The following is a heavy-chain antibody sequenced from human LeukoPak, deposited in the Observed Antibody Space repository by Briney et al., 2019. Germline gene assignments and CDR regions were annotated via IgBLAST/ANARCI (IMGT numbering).Heavy chain of an antibody. CDR3: ARDGTPIYSSGWVYMGV. Sequence: PGGSLRLSCAASGFTFSSYEMNWVRQAPGKGLEWVSYISSSGSTIYYADSVKGRFTISRDSAENSLYLQMNSLRVEDTAVYYCARDGTPIYSSGWVYMGVWGRGTTVTISS. CDR1: GFTFSSYE. V-gene: IGHV3-48*03. J-gene: IGHJ6*03. D-gene: IGHD6-25*01. CDR2: ISSSGSTI.